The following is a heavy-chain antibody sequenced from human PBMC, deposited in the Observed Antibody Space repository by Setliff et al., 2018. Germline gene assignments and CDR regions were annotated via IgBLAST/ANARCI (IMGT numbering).Heavy chain of an antibody. V-gene: IGHV1-69*06. Sequence: ASVKVSCKASGGTFSSYAISWVRQAPGQGLEWMGRIIPIFGTANYAQKFQGRVTITADKSTSTAHMELSSLRSEDTAVYYCAREKGPAAHWNWFDPWGQGTLVTSPQ. D-gene: IGHD2-2*01. CDR2: IIPIFGTA. J-gene: IGHJ5*02. CDR1: GGTFSSYA. CDR3: AREKGPAAHWNWFDP.